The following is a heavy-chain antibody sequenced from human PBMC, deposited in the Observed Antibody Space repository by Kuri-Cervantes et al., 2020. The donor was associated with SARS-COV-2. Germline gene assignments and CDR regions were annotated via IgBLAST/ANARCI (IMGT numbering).Heavy chain of an antibody. CDR1: GFTFSNYA. CDR3: VRGTEDYSGARSFFDS. Sequence: GESLKISCVASGFTFSNYAIHWVRQAPGKGLEWVAVIWYDGKNEYYAGSVKGRFTISRDNSRNTVLLQMNILRAEDTAIYYCVRGTEDYSGARSFFDSWGQGTPVTVSS. V-gene: IGHV3-33*08. J-gene: IGHJ4*02. CDR2: IWYDGKNE. D-gene: IGHD4-11*01.